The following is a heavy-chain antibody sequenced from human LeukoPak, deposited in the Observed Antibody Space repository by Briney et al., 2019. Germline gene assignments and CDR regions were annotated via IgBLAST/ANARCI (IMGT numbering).Heavy chain of an antibody. CDR2: IFSNGDT. J-gene: IGHJ5*02. V-gene: IGHV3-53*01. Sequence: PGGSLRLSCTASEFTVSRNYMLWVRQAPGKGLEWVSLIFSNGDTHYADSVKGRFTISRDNAKNTLYLQMNSLRAEDTVIYYCARGPINSNPGTWGQGTLVTVSS. CDR3: ARGPINSNPGT. CDR1: EFTVSRNY. D-gene: IGHD2/OR15-2a*01.